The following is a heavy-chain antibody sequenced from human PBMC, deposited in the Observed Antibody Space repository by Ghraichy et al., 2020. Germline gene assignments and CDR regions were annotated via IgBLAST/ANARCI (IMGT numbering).Heavy chain of an antibody. CDR2: MNPNSGNT. CDR1: GYTFTSYD. D-gene: IGHD1-26*01. Sequence: ASVKVSCKASGYTFTSYDINWVRQATGQGLEWMGWMNPNSGNTGYAQKFQGRVTMTRNTSISTAYMELSSLRSEDTAVYYCARRIGIVGATYPDPWGQGTLVTVSS. CDR3: ARRIGIVGATYPDP. J-gene: IGHJ5*02. V-gene: IGHV1-8*01.